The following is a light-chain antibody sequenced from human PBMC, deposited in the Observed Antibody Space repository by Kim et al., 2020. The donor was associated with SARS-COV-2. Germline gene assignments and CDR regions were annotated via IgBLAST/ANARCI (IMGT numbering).Light chain of an antibody. CDR1: QSITYY. V-gene: IGKV1-5*03. J-gene: IGKJ2*01. CDR2: LAS. CDR3: QHYSRFPYT. Sequence: ASVGDTITITCRARQSITYYLAWYQQKPGRAPNLLIYLASTLESGVPSRFSGSGSGTEFTLTITSLQPDDFATYYCQHYSRFPYTFGQGTKLEI.